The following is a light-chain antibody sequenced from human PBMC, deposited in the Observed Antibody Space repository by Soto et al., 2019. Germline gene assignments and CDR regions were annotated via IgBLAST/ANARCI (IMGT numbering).Light chain of an antibody. V-gene: IGKV3-15*01. CDR3: QQYNNWPPDRT. Sequence: EIVMTQSPATLSVSPGERATLSCRASQSVGSNLAWYQQKPGQAPRLVIYGASTRATGIPARFSGSGSGTEFTLTISSLQSEDFAIYFCQQYNNWPPDRTFGQGTNIEIK. CDR2: GAS. CDR1: QSVGSN. J-gene: IGKJ1*01.